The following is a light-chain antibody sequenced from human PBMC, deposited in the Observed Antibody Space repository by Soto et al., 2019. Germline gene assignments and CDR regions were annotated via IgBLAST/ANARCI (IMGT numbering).Light chain of an antibody. J-gene: IGKJ1*01. CDR2: GAS. Sequence: EIVLTQSPDTLSLSPGERGSLSCRASQSLTTNFLSWYQQRPGLAPRLLIYGASSRVTDIPDRLSGNGSGKAFTLTINGLEADDFGVYYCQHYGGSPPATFGQGTKV. CDR3: QHYGGSPPAT. V-gene: IGKV3-20*01. CDR1: QSLTTNF.